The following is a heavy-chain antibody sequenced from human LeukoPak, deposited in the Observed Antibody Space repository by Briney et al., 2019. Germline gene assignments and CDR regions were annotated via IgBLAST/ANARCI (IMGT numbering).Heavy chain of an antibody. J-gene: IGHJ3*01. CDR2: IHNSAST. V-gene: IGHV4-59*08. Sequence: KPSETLSLTCTVSGGSISTYYWNWIRQPPGKGLEWIGLIHNSASTNYNPSLKSRVTISADTSKNQFSLKLSSVTAADTAVYYCARTNAFDVWGQGTMVIVSS. CDR3: ARTNAFDV. CDR1: GGSISTYY.